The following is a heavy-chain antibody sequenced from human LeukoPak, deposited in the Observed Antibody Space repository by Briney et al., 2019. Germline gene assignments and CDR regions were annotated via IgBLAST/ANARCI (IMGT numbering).Heavy chain of an antibody. D-gene: IGHD3-10*01. Sequence: PLASVKVSCKASGYSLIVYYIHWVRQAPGQGLEWMGWINPRTGDTNYATQFQGRLTMARDTSTSTAFMELNRLTSDDTAVYFCARDWELRYSQGGLDNWGQGTLVTVSS. CDR2: INPRTGDT. V-gene: IGHV1-2*02. J-gene: IGHJ4*02. CDR3: ARDWELRYSQGGLDN. CDR1: GYSLIVYY.